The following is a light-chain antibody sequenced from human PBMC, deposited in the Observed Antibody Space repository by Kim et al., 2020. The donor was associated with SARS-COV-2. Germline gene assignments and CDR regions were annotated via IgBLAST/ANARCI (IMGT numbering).Light chain of an antibody. CDR1: QDIRND. CDR2: GAS. J-gene: IGKJ5*01. Sequence: GDRVTITCRASQDIRNDLGWYQQNPGRAPKRLIYGASSLQSGAPSRFSGSGSGTEFTLTISSLQPEDFATYFCLQHNTHPITFGQGTRL. CDR3: LQHNTHPIT. V-gene: IGKV1-17*01.